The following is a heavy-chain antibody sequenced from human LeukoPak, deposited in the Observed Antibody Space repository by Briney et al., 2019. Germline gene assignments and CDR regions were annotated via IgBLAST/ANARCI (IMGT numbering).Heavy chain of an antibody. CDR1: GGSISSGDYY. CDR3: AREYGNDNWFDP. Sequence: SETLSLTCTVSGGSISSGDYYWSWIRQPPGKGLEWIGYIYYSGSTYYNPSLKSRVTISVDTSKNQFSLKLSSVTAADTAVYYCAREYGNDNWFDPWGQGTLVTVSS. V-gene: IGHV4-30-4*01. D-gene: IGHD4-23*01. CDR2: IYYSGST. J-gene: IGHJ5*02.